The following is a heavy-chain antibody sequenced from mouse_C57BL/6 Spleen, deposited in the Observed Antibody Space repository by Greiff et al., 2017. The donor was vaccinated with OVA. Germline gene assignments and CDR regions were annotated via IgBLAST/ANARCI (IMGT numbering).Heavy chain of an antibody. CDR1: GYTFTDYY. CDR3: ARRSGPYWYFDV. Sequence: EVKLQQSGPVLVKPGASVKMSCKASGYTFTDYYMNWVKQSHGKSLEWIGVINPYNGGTSYNQKFKGKATLTVEKSSSTAYMELNSLTSEDSAVYYCARRSGPYWYFDVWGTGTTVTVSS. CDR2: INPYNGGT. V-gene: IGHV1-19*01. D-gene: IGHD3-1*01. J-gene: IGHJ1*03.